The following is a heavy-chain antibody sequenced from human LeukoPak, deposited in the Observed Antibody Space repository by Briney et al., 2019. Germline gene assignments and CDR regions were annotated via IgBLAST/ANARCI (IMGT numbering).Heavy chain of an antibody. V-gene: IGHV3-21*01. CDR3: ARFRDYYYYMDV. CDR1: GFTFSSYS. Sequence: PGGSLRLSCAASGFTFSSYSMNWVSQAPGKGLEWVSSISSRSSYIYYADSVKGRFTISRDNAKNSLYLQMNSLRAEDTAVYYCARFRDYYYYMDVWGKGTTVTVSS. J-gene: IGHJ6*03. CDR2: ISSRSSYI.